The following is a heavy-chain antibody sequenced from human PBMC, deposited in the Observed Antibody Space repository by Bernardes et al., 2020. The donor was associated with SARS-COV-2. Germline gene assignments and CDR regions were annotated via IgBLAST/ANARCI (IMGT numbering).Heavy chain of an antibody. V-gene: IGHV4-59*08. CDR1: GGSISSYY. Sequence: SDPLSLMCTVCGGSISSYYWSWMRQPPGKGLEWIGYIYYSGSTNYNPSLKSRVTISVDTSKNQFSLKLSSVTAADTAVYYCARHNVARNYDFWSGYSPDYYYYYMDVWGKGTTVTVSS. CDR2: IYYSGST. CDR3: ARHNVARNYDFWSGYSPDYYYYYMDV. D-gene: IGHD3-3*01. J-gene: IGHJ6*03.